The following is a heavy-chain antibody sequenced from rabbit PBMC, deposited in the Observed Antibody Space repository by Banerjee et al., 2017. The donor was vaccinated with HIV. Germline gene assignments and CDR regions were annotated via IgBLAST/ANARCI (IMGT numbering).Heavy chain of an antibody. CDR2: IDAGSSGST. J-gene: IGHJ4*01. CDR1: GFSFSSRYW. CDR3: ARDLAGVIGWNFNL. Sequence: QEQLEESGGDLVKPEGSLTLTCTASGFSFSSRYWICWVRQAPGKGLEWIACIDAGSSGSTYYASWAKGRFTISKTSSTTVTLQMTSLTAADTATYFCARDLAGVIGWNFNLWGQGTLVTVS. V-gene: IGHV1S45*01. D-gene: IGHD4-1*01.